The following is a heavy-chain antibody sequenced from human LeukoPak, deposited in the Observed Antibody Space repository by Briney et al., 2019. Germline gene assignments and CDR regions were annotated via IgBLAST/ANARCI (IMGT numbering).Heavy chain of an antibody. J-gene: IGHJ4*02. CDR1: GGSTSSSSYY. D-gene: IGHD3-22*01. CDR2: IYYSGST. Sequence: PSETLSLTCTVSGGSTSSSSYYWGWIRQPPGKGLEWIGSIYYSGSTYYNPSLKSRVTISVDTSKNQFSLKLSSVTAADTAVYYCASSYYYDSSGYFRWGQGTLVTVSS. V-gene: IGHV4-39*01. CDR3: ASSYYYDSSGYFR.